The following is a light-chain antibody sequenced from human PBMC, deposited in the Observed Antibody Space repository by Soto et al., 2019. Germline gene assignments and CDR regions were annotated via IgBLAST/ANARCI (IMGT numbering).Light chain of an antibody. CDR3: QKSYNIPYT. J-gene: IGKJ2*01. CDR2: AAS. V-gene: IGKV1-39*01. Sequence: DIQMTQSPSSLSASVGDRVTITCRASQTIGTYLNWYQQQPGKAPKLLIYAASNLQSGVPSRFSGSGSGTDFTLTISSLQPEDFATYYCQKSYNIPYTFGQGTKLEI. CDR1: QTIGTY.